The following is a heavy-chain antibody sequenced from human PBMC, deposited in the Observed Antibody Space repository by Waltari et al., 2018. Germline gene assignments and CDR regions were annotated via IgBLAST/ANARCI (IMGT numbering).Heavy chain of an antibody. CDR2: IKSDGSST. D-gene: IGHD1-26*01. V-gene: IGHV3-74*01. CDR3: ARDGVGAGHDLDY. CDR1: GFTFSSHW. Sequence: EVQLVESGGGLVQPGGSLRLSCAASGFTFSSHWLDWFRQAPGKGLVWVSRIKSDGSSTRDADSVKGRFTISRDNAKNTLYLQMTSLRAEDTAVYYCARDGVGAGHDLDYWGQGTLVTVSS. J-gene: IGHJ4*02.